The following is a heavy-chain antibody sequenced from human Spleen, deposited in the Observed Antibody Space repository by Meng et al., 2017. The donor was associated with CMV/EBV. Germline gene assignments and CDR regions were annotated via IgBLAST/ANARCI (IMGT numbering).Heavy chain of an antibody. Sequence: GITVRENYMSWVRQAPGKGLEWVSVIDSGGRKFYAESVKGRFTISRDNSKNTLYLQMDSLRHEDTAFYHCVKEGIRDEWPRDFDYWGQGLLVTVSS. J-gene: IGHJ4*02. V-gene: IGHV3-66*02. CDR3: VKEGIRDEWPRDFDY. D-gene: IGHD2-21*01. CDR1: GITVRENY. CDR2: IDSGGRK.